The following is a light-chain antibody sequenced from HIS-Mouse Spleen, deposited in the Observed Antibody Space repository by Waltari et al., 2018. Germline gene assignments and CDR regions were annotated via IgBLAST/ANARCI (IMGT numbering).Light chain of an antibody. Sequence: QSALTQPASVSGSPGQSITISCTGPSSDVGGYNYAAWYQQHPGKAPKLMIYDVRNRPSGVSNSFSGSKSGNTASLTISGLQAEDEADYYCSSYTSSSTLRVFGGGTKLTVL. J-gene: IGLJ3*02. CDR3: SSYTSSSTLRV. CDR2: DVR. CDR1: SSDVGGYNY. V-gene: IGLV2-14*03.